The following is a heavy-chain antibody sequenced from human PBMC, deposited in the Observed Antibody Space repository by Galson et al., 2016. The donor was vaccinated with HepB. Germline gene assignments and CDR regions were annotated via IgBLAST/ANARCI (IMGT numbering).Heavy chain of an antibody. D-gene: IGHD3-10*02. Sequence: SLRLSCATSGFTFSDYYMTWIRQAPGKGLEWVSYISRRSGSIKYYADSVKGRFTISRDNAQNSLYLERNSLRDEDTAVYYCARDYDYVRDYWGQGTLVTVSS. J-gene: IGHJ4*02. CDR3: ARDYDYVRDY. CDR2: ISRRSGSIK. V-gene: IGHV3-11*01. CDR1: GFTFSDYY.